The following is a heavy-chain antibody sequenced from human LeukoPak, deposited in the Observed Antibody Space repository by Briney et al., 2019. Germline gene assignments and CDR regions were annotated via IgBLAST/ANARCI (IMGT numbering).Heavy chain of an antibody. V-gene: IGHV4-59*08. CDR3: ARRLYYYDSSGYQHNWFDP. Sequence: SETLSLTCTVSGGSISSYYWSWIRQPPGKGLEWIGYIYYSGSTNYNPSLKSRVTISVDTSKNQFSLKLSSVTAADTAVHYCARRLYYYDSSGYQHNWFDPWGQGTLVTVSS. J-gene: IGHJ5*02. CDR2: IYYSGST. CDR1: GGSISSYY. D-gene: IGHD3-22*01.